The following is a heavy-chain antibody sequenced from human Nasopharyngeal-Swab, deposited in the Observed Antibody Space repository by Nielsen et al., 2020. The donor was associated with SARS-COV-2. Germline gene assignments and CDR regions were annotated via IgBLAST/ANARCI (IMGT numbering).Heavy chain of an antibody. J-gene: IGHJ4*02. Sequence: GESLKISCTGAGFTFGDYAMSWFRQAPGKGLEWVGFIRSKSYGATIAYAAYVRGRFIISRDDSKGIAYLQMNRLKTEDTAVYSCAKAHGATAPKNYFDSWGLGTLVTVSP. CDR3: AKAHGATAPKNYFDS. CDR2: IRSKSYGATI. V-gene: IGHV3-49*03. D-gene: IGHD2/OR15-2a*01. CDR1: GFTFGDYA.